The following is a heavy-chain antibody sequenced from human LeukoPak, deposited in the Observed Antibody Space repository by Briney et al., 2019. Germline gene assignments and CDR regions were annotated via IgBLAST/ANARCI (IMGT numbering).Heavy chain of an antibody. Sequence: PGGSLRLSCAASGFTVSSNYMSWVRQAPGKGLEWVSVIYSGGSTYYADSVKGRFTISRDNSKNTLYLQMNSLRAEDTAVYYCAKDQVAAAGPAMDVWGQGTTVTVSS. CDR1: GFTVSSNY. CDR2: IYSGGST. J-gene: IGHJ6*02. V-gene: IGHV3-53*01. CDR3: AKDQVAAAGPAMDV. D-gene: IGHD6-13*01.